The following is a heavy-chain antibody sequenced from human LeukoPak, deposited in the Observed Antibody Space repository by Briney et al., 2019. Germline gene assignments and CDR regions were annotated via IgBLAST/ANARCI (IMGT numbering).Heavy chain of an antibody. CDR3: AELGITMIGGV. J-gene: IGHJ6*04. V-gene: IGHV3-21*01. Sequence: GGSLRLSCAASGFTFSSYSMIWVRQAPGKGLEWVSSISSSSSYIFYTDSVKGRFTISRDNAKNSLYLQMNSLRAEDTAVYYCAELGITMIGGVWGKGTTVTISS. CDR1: GFTFSSYS. CDR2: ISSSSSYI. D-gene: IGHD3-10*02.